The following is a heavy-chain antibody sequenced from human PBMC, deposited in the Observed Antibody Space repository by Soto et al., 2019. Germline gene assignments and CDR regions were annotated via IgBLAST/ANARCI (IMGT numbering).Heavy chain of an antibody. Sequence: GGSLRLSCAASGFTFSSYSMNWVRQAPGKGLEWVSYISPSSSTIYYADSVKGRFTISRDNAKNSLYLQMNSLRDEDTAVYYCETESVDTAMEQRIGMDVWGQ. CDR2: ISPSSSTI. J-gene: IGHJ6*02. CDR3: ETESVDTAMEQRIGMDV. V-gene: IGHV3-48*02. CDR1: GFTFSSYS. D-gene: IGHD5-18*01.